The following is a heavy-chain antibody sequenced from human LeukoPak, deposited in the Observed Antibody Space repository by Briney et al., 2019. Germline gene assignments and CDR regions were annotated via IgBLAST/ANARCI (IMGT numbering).Heavy chain of an antibody. J-gene: IGHJ4*02. CDR3: ARAGSGWYLGY. D-gene: IGHD6-19*01. V-gene: IGHV4-34*01. CDR1: GGSFSGYY. CDR2: INHSGST. Sequence: SETLSLTCAVYGGSFSGYYWSWIRQPPGKGLEWIGEINHSGSTNYNPSLKSRVTISVDTSKNQFSLKLSSVTAADTAVYYCARAGSGWYLGYWGQGTLVTVSS.